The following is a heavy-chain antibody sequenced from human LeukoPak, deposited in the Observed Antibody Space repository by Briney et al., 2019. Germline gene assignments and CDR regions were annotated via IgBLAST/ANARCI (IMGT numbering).Heavy chain of an antibody. V-gene: IGHV4-59*01. CDR2: IYSSGST. Sequence: SSETLSLTCTISGGSINSYYWNWLRQPPGKGLEWIGYIYSSGSTHYNPSLESRVTISIDTSKNQFSLRLRSVTAADAAIYYCTRAIPIDSCGQGTLVTVSS. J-gene: IGHJ4*02. D-gene: IGHD2-21*01. CDR1: GGSINSYY. CDR3: TRAIPIDS.